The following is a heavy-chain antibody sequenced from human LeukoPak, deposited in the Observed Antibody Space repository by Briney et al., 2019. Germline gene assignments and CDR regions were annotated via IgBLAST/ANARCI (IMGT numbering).Heavy chain of an antibody. V-gene: IGHV4-38-2*01. Sequence: KPSETLSLTCAVSGYSISSGYYWGWIRQPPGKGLEWIGSIYHSGSTYYNPSLKSRVTISVDTSKNQFSLKLSSVTAADTAVYYCARGRYGDYVDYWGKGTLVTVSS. CDR2: IYHSGST. J-gene: IGHJ4*02. CDR1: GYSISSGYY. D-gene: IGHD4-17*01. CDR3: ARGRYGDYVDY.